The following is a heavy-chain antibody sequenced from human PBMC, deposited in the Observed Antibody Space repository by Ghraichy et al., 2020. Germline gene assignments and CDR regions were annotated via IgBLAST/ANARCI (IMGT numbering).Heavy chain of an antibody. J-gene: IGHJ3*02. CDR3: ARDPARARDAFDI. V-gene: IGHV1-69*13. CDR1: GGTFSSYA. CDR2: IIPIFGTA. Sequence: SVKVSCKASGGTFSSYAISWVRQAPGQGLEWMGGIIPIFGTANYAQKFQGRVTITADESTSTAYMELSSLRSEDTAVYYCARDPARARDAFDIWGQGTMVTVSS.